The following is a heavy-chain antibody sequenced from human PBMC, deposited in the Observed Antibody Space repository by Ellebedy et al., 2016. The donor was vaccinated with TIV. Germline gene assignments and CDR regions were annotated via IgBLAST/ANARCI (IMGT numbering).Heavy chain of an antibody. CDR2: INHSGST. CDR1: GGSFSGYY. CDR3: ARTAAAGMGMGY. D-gene: IGHD6-13*01. J-gene: IGHJ4*02. Sequence: MPSETLSLTCAVYGGSFSGYYWSWIRQPPGKGLEWIGEINHSGSTNYNPSLKSRVTISVDTSKNQFSLKLSSVTAADTAVYYCARTAAAGMGMGYWGQGTLVTVSS. V-gene: IGHV4-34*01.